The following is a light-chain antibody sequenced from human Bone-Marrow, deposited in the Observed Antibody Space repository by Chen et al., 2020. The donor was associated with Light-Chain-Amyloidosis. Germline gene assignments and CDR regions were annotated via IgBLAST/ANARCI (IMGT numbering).Light chain of an antibody. CDR1: DLPTKY. Sequence: SYELTQPPSVSVSPGQTARITCSGDDLPTKYAYWYQQKPGQAPVLVIHRDTERPSGISERFSGSSSGKTATVTSSGVQAEDEADDHGQSADSSGTYEVILGGGTKLTVL. CDR2: RDT. J-gene: IGLJ2*01. V-gene: IGLV3-25*03. CDR3: QSADSSGTYEVI.